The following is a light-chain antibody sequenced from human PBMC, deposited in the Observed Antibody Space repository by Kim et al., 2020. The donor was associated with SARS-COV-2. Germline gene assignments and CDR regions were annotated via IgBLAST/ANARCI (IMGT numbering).Light chain of an antibody. CDR1: RPNSGSSP. V-gene: IGLV1-44*01. Sequence: GQKVAISCSGSRPNSGSSPVNWYQHVPGAAPKLLIYSNSQRPSGVPARFSSTKSGTSASLVINDLQSEDEADYYCSVWDDSRNGPRFGGGTQLTVL. CDR3: SVWDDSRNGPR. J-gene: IGLJ2*01. CDR2: SNS.